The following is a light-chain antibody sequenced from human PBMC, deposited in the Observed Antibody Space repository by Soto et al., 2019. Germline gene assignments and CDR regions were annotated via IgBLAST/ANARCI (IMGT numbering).Light chain of an antibody. CDR3: RQYGSAPAWT. V-gene: IGKV3-20*01. Sequence: EIVLTQSPGTLSLFPGERATLSCRASQSISSSYLAWYQQKPGKAPRLLIYGASSSATGIPDRFSGAGSATDLTLTISRLEPEDFAVYYGRQYGSAPAWTFGQGTKVEIK. CDR2: GAS. CDR1: QSISSSY. J-gene: IGKJ1*01.